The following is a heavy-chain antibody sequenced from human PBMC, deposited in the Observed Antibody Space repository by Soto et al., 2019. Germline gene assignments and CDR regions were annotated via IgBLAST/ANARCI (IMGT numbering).Heavy chain of an antibody. J-gene: IGHJ6*02. D-gene: IGHD6-13*01. V-gene: IGHV1-69*01. CDR2: IITIFGTA. CDR3: ARAGKGSSWVYYSYYGMDV. CDR1: GGTFSSYA. Sequence: QVQLVQSGAEVKKPGSSVKVSCKASGGTFSSYAISWVRQAPGQGLEWMGGIITIFGTANYAQKFQGRVTITADESTSTAYMELSSLRSEDTAVYYCARAGKGSSWVYYSYYGMDVWGQGTTVTVSS.